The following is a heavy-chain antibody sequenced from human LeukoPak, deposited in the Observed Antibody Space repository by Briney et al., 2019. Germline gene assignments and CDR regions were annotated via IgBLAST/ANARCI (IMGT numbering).Heavy chain of an antibody. D-gene: IGHD6-13*01. V-gene: IGHV3-53*01. Sequence: GGSLRLSCAASGLTVSSSYLTWVRQAPGKGLEWVSVIYSGGSTYYADSVKGRFTISRDNSKNTLYLQMNSLRAEDTAVYYCAKEPRYSSSWYGDYWGQGTLVTVSS. CDR2: IYSGGST. CDR1: GLTVSSSY. CDR3: AKEPRYSSSWYGDY. J-gene: IGHJ4*02.